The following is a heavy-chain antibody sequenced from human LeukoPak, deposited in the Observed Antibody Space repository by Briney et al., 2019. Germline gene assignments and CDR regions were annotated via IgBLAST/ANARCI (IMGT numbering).Heavy chain of an antibody. Sequence: ASVKVSCKASGYTFTSYAMHWVRQAPGQRLERMGWINAGNGNTKYSQKFQGRVTITRDTSASTAYMELSSLRSEDTAVYYCARDQPHYDSSGYYYGAFDIWGQGTMVTVSS. V-gene: IGHV1-3*01. CDR1: GYTFTSYA. D-gene: IGHD3-22*01. CDR2: INAGNGNT. J-gene: IGHJ3*02. CDR3: ARDQPHYDSSGYYYGAFDI.